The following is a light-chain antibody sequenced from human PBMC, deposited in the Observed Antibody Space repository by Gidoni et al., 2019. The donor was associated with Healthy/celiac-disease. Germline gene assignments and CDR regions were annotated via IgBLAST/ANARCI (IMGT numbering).Light chain of an antibody. J-gene: IGKJ2*02. CDR2: AAS. V-gene: IGKV1-6*01. CDR3: LQDYNYPCT. Sequence: AIQMNQSPSSLSASVGDRVTITCRASQGIRNDLGWYQQKPGKAPKLLIYAASSLQSGVPSRFSGSGSGTDFTLTISSLQPEDFATYYCLQDYNYPCTFGQXTKLEIK. CDR1: QGIRND.